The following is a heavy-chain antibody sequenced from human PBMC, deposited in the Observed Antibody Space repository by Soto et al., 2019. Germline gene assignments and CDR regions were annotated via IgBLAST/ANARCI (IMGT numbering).Heavy chain of an antibody. CDR3: ARGRWVRGPGKYYLDS. D-gene: IGHD3-10*01. V-gene: IGHV1-3*01. Sequence: ASAKVSCKASGYTFSNYAVYWVRQAPGQRLEWLGWINAGNGDTKYSQNFQGRVTITRDISATTTYMELGSLRSEDTAVYYCARGRWVRGPGKYYLDSWGQGSLVTVSS. J-gene: IGHJ5*01. CDR1: GYTFSNYA. CDR2: INAGNGDT.